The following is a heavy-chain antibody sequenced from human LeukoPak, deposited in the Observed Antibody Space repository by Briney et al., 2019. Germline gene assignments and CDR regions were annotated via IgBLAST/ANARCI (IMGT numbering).Heavy chain of an antibody. J-gene: IGHJ4*02. CDR1: GYTLTELS. D-gene: IGHD4-17*01. CDR2: FDPEDGET. Sequence: GASVKVTCKFSGYTLTELSMHWVRQAPGKGLEWMGGFDPEDGETIYAQKFPGRVTMTEDTSTDTAYMELSSLRSEDTAVYYCASYYGDYVNFDYWGQGTLVTVSS. V-gene: IGHV1-24*01. CDR3: ASYYGDYVNFDY.